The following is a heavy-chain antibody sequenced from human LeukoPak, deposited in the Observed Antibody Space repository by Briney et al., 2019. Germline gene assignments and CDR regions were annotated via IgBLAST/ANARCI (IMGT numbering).Heavy chain of an antibody. J-gene: IGHJ4*02. V-gene: IGHV3-30*02. D-gene: IGHD2-8*02. CDR1: GFTFSSSA. CDR3: AKDGSWSCTD. CDR2: IAHHGNNK. Sequence: GGSLRLSCGASGFTFSSSAMHWVRQGPGKGLEWVAYIAHHGNNKYYADSVKGRFTISRDNSKGSLYLQMNSLRADDTAVYYCAKDGSWSCTDWGQGTLVSDSS.